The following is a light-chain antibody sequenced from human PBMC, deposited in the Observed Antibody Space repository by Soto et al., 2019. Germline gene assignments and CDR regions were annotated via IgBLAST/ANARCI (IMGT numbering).Light chain of an antibody. V-gene: IGKV4-1*01. J-gene: IGKJ1*01. Sequence: DIVMTQSPDSLAVSLGERATINCKSSQSVLYRSNNKNYLAWYRQKPGQPPKLLIYWASTRESGVPDRFSGSGSGTDFTLNISSLQAEDVAVYYCQQYYSTPPTFGQGTKVEIK. CDR2: WAS. CDR3: QQYYSTPPT. CDR1: QSVLYRSNNKNY.